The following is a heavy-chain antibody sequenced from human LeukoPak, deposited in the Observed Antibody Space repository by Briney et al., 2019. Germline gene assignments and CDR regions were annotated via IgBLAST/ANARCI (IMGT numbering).Heavy chain of an antibody. CDR1: GYTFTGDY. J-gene: IGHJ3*02. V-gene: IGHV1-2*02. D-gene: IGHD6-6*01. Sequence: ASVKASCKASGYTFTGDYMHWVRQAPGQGLEWMGWINPNSGGTNYAQKFQGRVTMTRDTSISTAYMELSRLRSDDTAVYYCALRKSIAARHAFDIWGQGTMVTVSS. CDR3: ALRKSIAARHAFDI. CDR2: INPNSGGT.